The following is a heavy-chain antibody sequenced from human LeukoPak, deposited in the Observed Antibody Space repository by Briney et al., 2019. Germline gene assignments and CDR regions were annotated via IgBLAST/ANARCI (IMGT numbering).Heavy chain of an antibody. D-gene: IGHD6-13*01. J-gene: IGHJ4*02. CDR3: ARRLTASGKHYFDY. Sequence: GGSLRLSCAASGFTFSTYNMNWVRQAPGKGLEWVSYISSSSGTIYYADSVQGRFTISSDNAKNSLYLQMNSLRAEDTAVYYCARRLTASGKHYFDYWGQGTLVTVSS. CDR2: ISSSSGTI. V-gene: IGHV3-48*01. CDR1: GFTFSTYN.